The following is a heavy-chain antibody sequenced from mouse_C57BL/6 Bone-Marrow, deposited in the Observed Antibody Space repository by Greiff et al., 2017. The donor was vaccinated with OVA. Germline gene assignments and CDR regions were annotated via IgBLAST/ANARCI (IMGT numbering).Heavy chain of an antibody. J-gene: IGHJ4*01. CDR3: AGSGITTGEGDCAMDY. CDR2: IYPGSGRT. CDR1: GYTFTSYW. D-gene: IGHD1-1*01. V-gene: IGHV1-55*01. Sequence: QVQLQQPGAELVKPGASVKMSCKASGYTFTSYWITWVKQRPGQGLEWIGDIYPGSGRTNYNEKFKSKATLTVDTTSSTAYMQLSSLTSEDSAVYYGAGSGITTGEGDCAMDYWGQGTSVTVSS.